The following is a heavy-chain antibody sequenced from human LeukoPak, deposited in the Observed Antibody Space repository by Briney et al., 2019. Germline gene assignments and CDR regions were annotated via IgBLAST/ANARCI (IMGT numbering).Heavy chain of an antibody. CDR1: GFTFSSYE. V-gene: IGHV3-48*03. CDR3: ARGGMKYYGSGSEQYFDY. CDR2: ISSSGSTI. D-gene: IGHD3-10*01. J-gene: IGHJ4*02. Sequence: PGGSLRLSCAASGFTFSSYEMNWVRQAPGKGLEWVSYISSSGSTIYYADSVKGRFTISRDNAKNSLYLQMNSLRAEDTAVYYCARGGMKYYGSGSEQYFDYWGQGTLVTVSS.